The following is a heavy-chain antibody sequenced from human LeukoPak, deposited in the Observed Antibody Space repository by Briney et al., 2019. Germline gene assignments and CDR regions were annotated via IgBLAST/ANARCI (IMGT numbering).Heavy chain of an antibody. V-gene: IGHV4-34*01. Sequence: SETLSLTCAVYGGSFSGYYWSWIRQPPGKGLEWIGSVYYSGNTYYNSSLTSRVTISVDTSKNQFSLKLSSVTAADTAIYYCTREYGFMTTVFHAFDIWGQGTMVTVSS. CDR3: TREYGFMTTVFHAFDI. J-gene: IGHJ3*02. CDR2: VYYSGNT. CDR1: GGSFSGYY. D-gene: IGHD4-17*01.